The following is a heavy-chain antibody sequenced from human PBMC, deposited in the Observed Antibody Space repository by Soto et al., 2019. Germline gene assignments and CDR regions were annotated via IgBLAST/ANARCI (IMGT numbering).Heavy chain of an antibody. V-gene: IGHV5-51*01. J-gene: IGHJ6*02. Sequence: GESLKISCKGCGYSFTTYWIGWVRQMPGKGLEWMGIIYPGDSDTRYSPSLQGQVTISADKSINTAYLQWSSLKASDTAMYYCARSSVAGSYYYGMDVWGQGTTVTVSS. CDR1: GYSFTTYW. D-gene: IGHD6-19*01. CDR3: ARSSVAGSYYYGMDV. CDR2: IYPGDSDT.